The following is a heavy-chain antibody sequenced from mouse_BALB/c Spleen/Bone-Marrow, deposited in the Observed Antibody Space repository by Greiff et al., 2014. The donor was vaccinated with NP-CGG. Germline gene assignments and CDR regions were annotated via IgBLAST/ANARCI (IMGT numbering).Heavy chain of an antibody. CDR1: GFNIKDTY. CDR2: IDPANGNT. D-gene: IGHD1-1*02. J-gene: IGHJ4*01. V-gene: IGHV14-3*02. CDR3: ARVKLWSYAMDY. Sequence: VQLQQPGAELVKPGASVKLSRTASGFNIKDTYMHWVKQRPEQGLEWIGRIDPANGNTKYDPKFQGKATITADTSSNTAYLQLSSLTSEDTAVYYCARVKLWSYAMDYWGQGTSVTVSS.